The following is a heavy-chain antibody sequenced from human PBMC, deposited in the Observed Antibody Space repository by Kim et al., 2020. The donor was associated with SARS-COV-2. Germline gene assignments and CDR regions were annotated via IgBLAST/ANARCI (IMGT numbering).Heavy chain of an antibody. CDR3: TKAIAEGCTGRYFAN. CDR1: GFTFSSYS. CDR2: ISGRGAGT. Sequence: GGSLRLSCAASGFTFSSYSMSWVRQAPGKGLEWVSAISGRGAGTFYADSVKGRFTISRDNSKNTLYLQVSSLRAEDTAVYYCTKAIAEGCTGRYFANWG. J-gene: IGHJ4*03. D-gene: IGHD6-13*01. V-gene: IGHV3-23*01.